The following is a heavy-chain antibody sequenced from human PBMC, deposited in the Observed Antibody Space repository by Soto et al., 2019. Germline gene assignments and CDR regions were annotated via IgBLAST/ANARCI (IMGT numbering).Heavy chain of an antibody. CDR1: GYTFNSYA. CDR2: INAGNGNT. V-gene: IGHV1-3*01. Sequence: ASVKVSCKASGYTFNSYAMNWVRQAPGQRLEWMGWINAGNGNTKYSQKFKGRVTITRDTSASTAYMELSNLRSEDTAVYYCARDPGYSYGYNWGQGTLVTVSS. D-gene: IGHD5-18*01. J-gene: IGHJ4*02. CDR3: ARDPGYSYGYN.